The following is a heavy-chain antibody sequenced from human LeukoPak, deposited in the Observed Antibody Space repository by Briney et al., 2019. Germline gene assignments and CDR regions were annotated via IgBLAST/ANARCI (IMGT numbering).Heavy chain of an antibody. V-gene: IGHV4-34*01. Sequence: PSETLSLTCAVYGGSFSGYYWSWIRQPPGKGLEWIGEINHSGSTNYNPSLKSRVTISVDTSKNQFSLKLSSVTAEDTAVYYCVRDNSVRDEAWWFSPWGQGTLVTVSS. D-gene: IGHD5-24*01. J-gene: IGHJ5*02. CDR2: INHSGST. CDR1: GGSFSGYY. CDR3: VRDNSVRDEAWWFSP.